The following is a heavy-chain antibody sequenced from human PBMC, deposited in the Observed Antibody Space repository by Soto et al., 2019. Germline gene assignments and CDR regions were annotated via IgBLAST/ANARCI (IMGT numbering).Heavy chain of an antibody. D-gene: IGHD3-3*01. CDR1: GYTFTSYY. CDR3: AREIRFLEWLSNRHFDY. V-gene: IGHV1-46*03. CDR2: INPSGGST. J-gene: IGHJ4*02. Sequence: ASVKVSCKASGYTFTSYYMHWVRQAPGQGLEWMGIINPSGGSTSYAQKFQGRVTMTRDTSTSTVYMELSSLRSEDTAVYYCAREIRFLEWLSNRHFDYWGQGTLVTVSS.